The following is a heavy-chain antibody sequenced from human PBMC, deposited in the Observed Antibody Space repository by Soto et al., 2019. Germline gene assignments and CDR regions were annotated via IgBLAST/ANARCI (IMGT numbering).Heavy chain of an antibody. J-gene: IGHJ4*02. CDR2: IYYSGGT. D-gene: IGHD3-22*01. CDR1: GGSISSGDYY. Sequence: PSETLPLTCTVSGGSISSGDYYWSWIRQPPGKGLEWIGYIYYSGGTYYNPSLKSRVTISVDTSKNQFSLKLSSVTAADTAVYYCARVRVDYYDSSGYYLFDYWGQGTLVTVSS. V-gene: IGHV4-30-4*01. CDR3: ARVRVDYYDSSGYYLFDY.